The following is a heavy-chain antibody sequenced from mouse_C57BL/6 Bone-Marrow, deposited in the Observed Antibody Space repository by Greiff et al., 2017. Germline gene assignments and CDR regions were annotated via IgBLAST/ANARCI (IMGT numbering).Heavy chain of an antibody. D-gene: IGHD1-1*02. CDR1: GYTFTDYY. CDR3: ARSGIYSYWCCDV. CDR2: INPYNGDT. J-gene: IGHJ1*03. V-gene: IGHV1-19*01. Sequence: VQLQQSGPVLVKPGASVKMSSKASGYTFTDYYMNWVKQSHGKSLEWIGVINPYNGDTSYNQKFKGTATLTVDKSSSTAYMELNSLTSEDSAVYYCARSGIYSYWCCDVWGTGTTVTGSA.